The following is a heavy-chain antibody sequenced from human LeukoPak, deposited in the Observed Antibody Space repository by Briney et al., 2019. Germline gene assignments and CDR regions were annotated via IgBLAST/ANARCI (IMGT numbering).Heavy chain of an antibody. CDR2: INPHTGDT. CDR3: ARDDFDFDS. D-gene: IGHD3/OR15-3a*01. J-gene: IGHJ4*02. V-gene: IGHV1-18*01. Sequence: ASVKVSCKASGYTFTSYDINWVRQAPGQGLEWMGWINPHTGDTKNAQKFHDRVTMTADPFTDTAYMELRSLRSDDTAVYYCARDDFDFDSWGQGTLVTVS. CDR1: GYTFTSYD.